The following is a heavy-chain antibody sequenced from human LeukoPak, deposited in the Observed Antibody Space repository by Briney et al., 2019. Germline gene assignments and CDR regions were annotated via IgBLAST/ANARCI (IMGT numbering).Heavy chain of an antibody. CDR1: GFTFDDYA. CDR2: ISWDGGST. D-gene: IGHD4-17*01. Sequence: PGGSLRLSCAASGFTFDDYAMHWVRQAPGKGLEWVSLISWDGGSTYYADSVKGRFTISRDNSKNSLYLQMNSPRAEDTALYYCAKNGHYGDKCYFDYWGQGTLVTVSS. J-gene: IGHJ4*02. V-gene: IGHV3-43D*03. CDR3: AKNGHYGDKCYFDY.